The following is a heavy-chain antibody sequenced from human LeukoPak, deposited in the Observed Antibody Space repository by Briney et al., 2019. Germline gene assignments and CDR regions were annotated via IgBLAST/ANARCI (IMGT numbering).Heavy chain of an antibody. CDR3: ARGAIAGRGDNWFWFDP. V-gene: IGHV3-48*02. CDR1: GFTFSSYS. Sequence: GGSLRLSCAASGFTFSSYSMNWVRQAPGKGLEWVSYISSPSSPINYADSVKGRFTVSRDNAKNSLFLQMNSLRDEDTAVYYCARGAIAGRGDNWFWFDPWGQGTLVTVSS. D-gene: IGHD1-1*01. J-gene: IGHJ5*02. CDR2: ISSPSSPI.